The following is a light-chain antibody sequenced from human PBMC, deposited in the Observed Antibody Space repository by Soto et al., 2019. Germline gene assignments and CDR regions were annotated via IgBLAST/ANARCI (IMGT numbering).Light chain of an antibody. J-gene: IGKJ5*01. CDR1: QTIRGL. CDR2: DTS. CDR3: QQRHNWPIT. V-gene: IGKV3-11*01. Sequence: EIVLTQSPATLSLSPGERATLSCRTSQTIRGLLNWYQQRPGKAPRLLIYDTSNRATDIPARFSGSGSGTDFILTISSLDPEDFGVYFCQQRHNWPITFGQGTRLDI.